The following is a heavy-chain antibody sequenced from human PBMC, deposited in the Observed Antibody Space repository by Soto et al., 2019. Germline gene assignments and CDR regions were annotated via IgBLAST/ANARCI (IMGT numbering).Heavy chain of an antibody. CDR3: GRVVEGATRHTDPDS. CDR1: GVYIHNSRSF. Sequence: ETLSLTCTVSGVYIHNSRSFWAWIRQPPGKGLEFIGSVYHNGGAHYNSSLKSRVTISVDTAHNQVSLRMRSLTAADTAVYYCGRVVEGATRHTDPDSWGQGILVTVS. J-gene: IGHJ5*01. D-gene: IGHD2-21*01. CDR2: VYHNGGA. V-gene: IGHV4-39*01.